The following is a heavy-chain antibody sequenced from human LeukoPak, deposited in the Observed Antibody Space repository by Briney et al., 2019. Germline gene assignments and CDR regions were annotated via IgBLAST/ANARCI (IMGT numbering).Heavy chain of an antibody. CDR1: GFAFSTYW. Sequence: TGGSLRLSCAASGFAFSTYWMHWVRQGPGKGLECVSRINSDGNSRSYADSVKGRFTISRDNAKNTLYLQMNSLRAEDTAVYYCARAAGFSSPDYWGQGTLVTVSP. V-gene: IGHV3-74*01. CDR2: INSDGNSR. D-gene: IGHD2-2*01. CDR3: ARAAGFSSPDY. J-gene: IGHJ4*02.